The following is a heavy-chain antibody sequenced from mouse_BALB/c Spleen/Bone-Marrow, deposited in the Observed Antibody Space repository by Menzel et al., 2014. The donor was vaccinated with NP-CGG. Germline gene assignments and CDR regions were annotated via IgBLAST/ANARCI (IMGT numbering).Heavy chain of an antibody. CDR1: GYSITSGYY. Sequence: VQLKESGPGLVKPSQSLSLTCSVTGYSITSGYYWNWIRQFPGNKLEWMGYISYDGSNNYNSSLKNRISITRDTSKNQFFLKLNSVTTEDTATYYCARGGYDGRGFAYWGQGTLVTVSA. CDR2: ISYDGSN. J-gene: IGHJ3*01. V-gene: IGHV3-6*02. CDR3: ARGGYDGRGFAY. D-gene: IGHD2-14*01.